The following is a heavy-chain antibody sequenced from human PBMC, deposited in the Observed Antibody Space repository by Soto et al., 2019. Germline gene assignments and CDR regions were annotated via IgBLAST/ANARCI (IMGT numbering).Heavy chain of an antibody. D-gene: IGHD2-2*01. J-gene: IGHJ5*02. V-gene: IGHV1-18*04. CDR2: ISGHNGNT. CDR3: ARVVPGAEAWFGP. Sequence: ASVKVSCKASGYSFTSYGISWVRQAPGQGPEWMGWISGHNGNTNHPQSLQGRVTMTTDTSRNTAYMELRSLRSDDTAVYYCARVVPGAEAWFGPWGQGTLVTVSS. CDR1: GYSFTSYG.